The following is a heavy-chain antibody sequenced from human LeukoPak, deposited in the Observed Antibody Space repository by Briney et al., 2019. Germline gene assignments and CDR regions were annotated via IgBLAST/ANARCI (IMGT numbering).Heavy chain of an antibody. D-gene: IGHD5-18*01. CDR3: VRDRRFSSGLSYYYYGMDV. V-gene: IGHV3-7*03. Sequence: GGSLRLSCAASGFTFSRYWMSWVRQAPGKGLEWVANIKEDGSEEYYVDSVKGRFTITRDNAKKSLFLQMNTLRAEDTAVYYCVRDRRFSSGLSYYYYGMDVWGQGTTVTVSS. CDR2: IKEDGSEE. CDR1: GFTFSRYW. J-gene: IGHJ6*02.